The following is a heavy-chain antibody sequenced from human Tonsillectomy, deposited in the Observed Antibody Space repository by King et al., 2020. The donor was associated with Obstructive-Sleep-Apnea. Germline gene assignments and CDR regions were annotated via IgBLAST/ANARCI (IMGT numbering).Heavy chain of an antibody. J-gene: IGHJ3*02. V-gene: IGHV3-30*04. Sequence: VQLVESGGGVVQPGRSLRLSCAASGFTFSSYAMHWVRQAPGKGLEWVAVISYDGSNKYYADSVKGRFTISRDNSKNTLYLQMNSLRAEDTAVYYCAREGPDMARSSDAFDIWGQGTMVTVSS. CDR2: ISYDGSNK. CDR1: GFTFSSYA. CDR3: AREGPDMARSSDAFDI. D-gene: IGHD3-10*01.